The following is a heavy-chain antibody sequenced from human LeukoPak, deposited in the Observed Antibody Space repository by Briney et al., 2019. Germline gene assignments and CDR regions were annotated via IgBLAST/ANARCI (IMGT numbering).Heavy chain of an antibody. CDR3: ATTGIAAAGTSFDY. V-gene: IGHV1-24*01. D-gene: IGHD6-13*01. Sequence: GASVKVSCKVSGYTLTELSMHWVRQAPGKGLEWMGGFDPEDGETIYAQKFQGRVTMTEDTSTDTAYMELSSLRSEDTAVYYCATTGIAAAGTSFDYWGQGTLVTVSS. J-gene: IGHJ4*02. CDR1: GYTLTELS. CDR2: FDPEDGET.